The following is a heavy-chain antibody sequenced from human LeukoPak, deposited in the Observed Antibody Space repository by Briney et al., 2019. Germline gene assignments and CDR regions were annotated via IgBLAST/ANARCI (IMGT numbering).Heavy chain of an antibody. CDR2: MNPNSGNT. Sequence: GASVKVSCKASGYTFTSYDINWVRQATGQGLEWMGWMNPNSGNTGYAPKFQGRVTMTRNTSINTVYMELGSLTSDDTAVYYCAQMTTVTKSAFDIWGQGTMVIVSS. J-gene: IGHJ3*02. CDR1: GYTFTSYD. D-gene: IGHD4-17*01. V-gene: IGHV1-8*01. CDR3: AQMTTVTKSAFDI.